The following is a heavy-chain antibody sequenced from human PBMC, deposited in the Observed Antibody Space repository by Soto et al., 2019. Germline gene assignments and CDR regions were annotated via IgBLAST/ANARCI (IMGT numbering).Heavy chain of an antibody. CDR1: GFTFSSYG. CDR2: IWYDGSNK. V-gene: IGHV3-33*01. D-gene: IGHD1-26*01. Sequence: TGGSLRLSCAASGFTFSSYGMHWVRQAPGKGLEWVAVIWYDGSNKYYADSVKGRFTISRDNSKNTLYLQMNSLRAEDTAVYYCARGWELGPYYYYGMDVWGQGTTVTVSS. CDR3: ARGWELGPYYYYGMDV. J-gene: IGHJ6*02.